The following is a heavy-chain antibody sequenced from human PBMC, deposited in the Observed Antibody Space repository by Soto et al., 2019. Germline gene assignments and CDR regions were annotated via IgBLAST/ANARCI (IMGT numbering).Heavy chain of an antibody. CDR3: ARERRRYYDILTGYYPLDY. CDR2: INAGNGNT. V-gene: IGHV1-3*01. CDR1: GYTFTSYA. J-gene: IGHJ4*02. D-gene: IGHD3-9*01. Sequence: GASVKVSCKASGYTFTSYAMHWVRQAPGQRLEWMGWINAGNGNTKYSQKFQGRVTITRDTSASTAYMELSSLRSEDTAVYYCARERRRYYDILTGYYPLDYWGQGTLVTVSS.